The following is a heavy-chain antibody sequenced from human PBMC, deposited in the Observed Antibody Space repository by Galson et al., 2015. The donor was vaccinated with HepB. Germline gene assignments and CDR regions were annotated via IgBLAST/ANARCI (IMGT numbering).Heavy chain of an antibody. CDR2: IHPDGSEK. J-gene: IGHJ4*02. CDR3: ARTAATGRGLDH. Sequence: SLRLSCAASGFTLRSHWVSWVRQAPGKGLECVAHIHPDGSEKRYVDAVKGRFSVSKDNAMNSVHLQMSSLRVEDTAVYFCARTAATGRGLDHWAQGSLVIVSS. CDR1: GFTLRSHW. V-gene: IGHV3-7*03. D-gene: IGHD6-25*01.